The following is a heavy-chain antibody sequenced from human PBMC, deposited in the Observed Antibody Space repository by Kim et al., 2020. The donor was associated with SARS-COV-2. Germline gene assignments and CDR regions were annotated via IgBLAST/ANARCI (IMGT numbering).Heavy chain of an antibody. D-gene: IGHD6-13*01. CDR2: INHSGST. V-gene: IGHV4-34*01. CDR1: GGSFSGYY. J-gene: IGHJ4*02. CDR3: ARGLSIIAAAGVDY. Sequence: SETLSLTCAVYGGSFSGYYWSWIRQPPGKGLEWIGEINHSGSTNYNPSLKSRVTISVDTSKNQFSLKLSSVTAADTAVYYCARGLSIIAAAGVDYWGQGT.